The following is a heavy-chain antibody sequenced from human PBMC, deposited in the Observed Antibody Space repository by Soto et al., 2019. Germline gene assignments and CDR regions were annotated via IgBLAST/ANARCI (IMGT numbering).Heavy chain of an antibody. CDR2: IIPIFGTA. V-gene: IGHV1-69*06. CDR1: GGTFSSYA. CDR3: ARDIIVVVTAFNYYGTDV. J-gene: IGHJ6*02. D-gene: IGHD2-21*02. Sequence: VASVRVCCKASGGTFSSYAISWVRQAPGQGLEWMGGIIPIFGTANYAQKFQGRVTITADKSTSTAYMELSSLRSEDTAVYYCARDIIVVVTAFNYYGTDVPGPAPTVTLS.